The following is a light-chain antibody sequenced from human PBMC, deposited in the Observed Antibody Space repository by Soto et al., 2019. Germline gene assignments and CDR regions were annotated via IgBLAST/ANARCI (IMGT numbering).Light chain of an antibody. V-gene: IGKV3D-20*02. CDR3: QQRSNWLWT. Sequence: EIVLTQSPGTLSLSPGERATLSCRASQSVSSSYLAWYQQKPGQAPRLLIYGASSRATGIPDRFSGSGSGTDFTVTISRLEPEDFAVYYCQQRSNWLWTFGQGTKVEIK. CDR1: QSVSSSY. J-gene: IGKJ1*01. CDR2: GAS.